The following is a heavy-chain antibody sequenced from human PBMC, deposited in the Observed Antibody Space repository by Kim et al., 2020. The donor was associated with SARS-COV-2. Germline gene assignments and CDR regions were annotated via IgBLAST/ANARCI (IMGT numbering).Heavy chain of an antibody. V-gene: IGHV3-49*03. D-gene: IGHD3-10*01. CDR3: TAHYGSEKYYYYGMDV. CDR2: IRSKAYGGTT. Sequence: GGSLRLSCTASGFTFGDYAMSWFRQAPGKGLEWVGFIRSKAYGGTTEYDASVKGRFTISRDDSKSIAYLQMNSLKTEDTAVYYCTAHYGSEKYYYYGMDVWGQGTTVTVSS. CDR1: GFTFGDYA. J-gene: IGHJ6*02.